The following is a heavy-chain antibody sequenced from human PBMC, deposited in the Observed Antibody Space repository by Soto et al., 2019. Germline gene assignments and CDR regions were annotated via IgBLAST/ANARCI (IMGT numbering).Heavy chain of an antibody. CDR2: IRSKANSYAT. V-gene: IGHV3-73*01. D-gene: IGHD3-3*01. CDR1: GFTFSGSA. Sequence: GGSLRLSCAASGFTFSGSAMHWVRQASGKGLEWVGRIRSKANSYATAYAASVKGRFTISRDDSKNTAYLQMNSLKTEDTAGYYCTSPYYDFWSGYYPRGSKRYYMDVWGKGTTVTVSS. J-gene: IGHJ6*03. CDR3: TSPYYDFWSGYYPRGSKRYYMDV.